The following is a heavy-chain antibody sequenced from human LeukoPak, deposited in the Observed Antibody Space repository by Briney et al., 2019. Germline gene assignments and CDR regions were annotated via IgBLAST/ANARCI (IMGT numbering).Heavy chain of an antibody. CDR2: IKQDGSDI. V-gene: IGHV3-7*01. J-gene: IGHJ4*02. CDR1: GFTFSNYW. CDR3: TRSGTYVFDC. D-gene: IGHD1-26*01. Sequence: GGSLRLSCAASGFTFSNYWMSWVRQAPGKGLEWVANIKQDGSDIYYVDSVKGRFTISRDNAKNSLYLQMNSLRAEDTAVYYRTRSGTYVFDCWGQGTLVTVSS.